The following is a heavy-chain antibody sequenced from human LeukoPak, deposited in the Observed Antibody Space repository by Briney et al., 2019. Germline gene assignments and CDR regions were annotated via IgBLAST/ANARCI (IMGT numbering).Heavy chain of an antibody. J-gene: IGHJ5*02. D-gene: IGHD3-3*01. Sequence: PSETLSLTCIVSGDSISNSGWSWGWIRQPPGKGLEWIGTMPYDENVADNEIPSYNPSLKSRVSISADTSKNQLSLKVNSVTAADTASYYCARLTLTGVGGRGWFDAWGQGTLVIVPS. CDR3: ARLTLTGVGGRGWFDA. V-gene: IGHV4-39*01. CDR2: MPYDENVADNEIP. CDR1: GDSISNSGWS.